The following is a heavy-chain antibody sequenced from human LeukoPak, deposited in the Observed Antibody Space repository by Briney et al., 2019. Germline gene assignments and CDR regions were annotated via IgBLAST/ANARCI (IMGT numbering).Heavy chain of an antibody. J-gene: IGHJ4*02. CDR1: GFTFSSYG. Sequence: VQPGGTLRLSCAASGFTFSSYGMSWVRQAPGKGLEWVSAISGSGGSTYYADSVKGRFTISRDNSKNTLYLQMNSLRAEDTAVYYCAREAVATIRYFDYWGQGTLVTVSS. V-gene: IGHV3-23*01. D-gene: IGHD5-24*01. CDR2: ISGSGGST. CDR3: AREAVATIRYFDY.